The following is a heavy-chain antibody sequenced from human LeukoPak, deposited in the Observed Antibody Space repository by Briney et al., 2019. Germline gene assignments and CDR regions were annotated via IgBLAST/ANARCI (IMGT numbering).Heavy chain of an antibody. D-gene: IGHD2-2*01. J-gene: IGHJ4*02. CDR1: GITFSSYA. V-gene: IGHV3-30*04. CDR2: ISYDGSNK. Sequence: GGSLRLSCAASGITFSSYAMHWVRQAPGKGLEWVAVISYDGSNKYYADSVKGRFTISRDNSKNMLYLQMNSLRAEDTAVYYCARVMARYCSSTSCYVDYWGQGTLVTVSS. CDR3: ARVMARYCSSTSCYVDY.